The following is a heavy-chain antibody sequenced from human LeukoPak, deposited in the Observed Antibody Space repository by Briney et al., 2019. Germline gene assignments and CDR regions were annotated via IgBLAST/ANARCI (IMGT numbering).Heavy chain of an antibody. Sequence: GASVKVSCKASGYTFTGYYMHWVRQAPGQGLGWMGWINPNSGGTNYAQKFQGWVSMTRDTSISTAYMELSRLRYDDTAVYYCARGLWFGEYYFDYWGQGTLVTVSS. J-gene: IGHJ4*02. D-gene: IGHD3-10*01. CDR1: GYTFTGYY. V-gene: IGHV1-2*04. CDR3: ARGLWFGEYYFDY. CDR2: INPNSGGT.